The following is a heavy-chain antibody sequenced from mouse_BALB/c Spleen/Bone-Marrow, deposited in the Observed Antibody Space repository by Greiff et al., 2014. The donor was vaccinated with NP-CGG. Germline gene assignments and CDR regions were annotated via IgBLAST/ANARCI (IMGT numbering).Heavy chain of an antibody. Sequence: QVTLKESGPQLVRPGASVKISCKASGYSFTSYWMHWVKQRPGQGLEWIGMIDPSDSETRLNQKFKDKATLTVDKSSSTAYMQLSSPTSEDSAVYYCAREGDYYGSSAYWGQGTLVTVSA. V-gene: IGHV1S126*01. J-gene: IGHJ3*01. CDR1: GYSFTSYW. CDR2: IDPSDSET. D-gene: IGHD1-1*01. CDR3: AREGDYYGSSAY.